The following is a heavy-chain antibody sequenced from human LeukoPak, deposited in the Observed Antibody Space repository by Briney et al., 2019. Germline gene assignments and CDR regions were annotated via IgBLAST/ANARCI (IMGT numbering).Heavy chain of an antibody. CDR1: GFTFSSYG. V-gene: IGHV3-30*18. D-gene: IGHD2-21*02. Sequence: GGSLRLSCAASGFTFSSYGMHWVRQAPGKGLEWVAVISYDGSNKYYADSVKGRFTISRDNSKNTLYLQMNSLRVEDTAVYYCAKGRLVVTGIDYWGQGTQVTVSS. CDR2: ISYDGSNK. CDR3: AKGRLVVTGIDY. J-gene: IGHJ4*02.